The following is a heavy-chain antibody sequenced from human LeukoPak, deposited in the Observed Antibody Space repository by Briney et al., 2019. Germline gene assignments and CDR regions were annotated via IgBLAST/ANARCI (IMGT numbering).Heavy chain of an antibody. D-gene: IGHD2-2*01. CDR2: ISSSGANT. V-gene: IGHV3-23*01. J-gene: IGHJ4*02. CDR1: GFTFNNYA. CDR3: VKGGEYQLPGDY. Sequence: GGSLRLSCAASGFTFNNYAMSWVRQAPGKGLEWVSTISSSGANTYYADSVKGRFTISRDNSKNTLYLQMNSLRAEDTAVYYCVKGGEYQLPGDYWGQGTLVTVSS.